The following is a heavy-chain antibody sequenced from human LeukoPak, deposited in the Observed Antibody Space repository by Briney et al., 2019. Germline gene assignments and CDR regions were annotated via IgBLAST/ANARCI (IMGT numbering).Heavy chain of an antibody. D-gene: IGHD6-6*01. V-gene: IGHV3-30-3*01. J-gene: IGHJ4*02. CDR3: AKDRTSIAAPSPFDY. CDR1: GFTFSSYA. Sequence: GGSLRLSCAASGFTFSSYAMHWVRQAPGKGLEWVAVISYDGNNKYYADSVKGRFTISRDNSKNTLYLQMNSLRAEDTAVYYCAKDRTSIAAPSPFDYWGQGTLVTVSS. CDR2: ISYDGNNK.